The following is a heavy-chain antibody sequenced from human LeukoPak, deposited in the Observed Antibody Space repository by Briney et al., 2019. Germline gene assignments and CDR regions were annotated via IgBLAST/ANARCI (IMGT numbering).Heavy chain of an antibody. D-gene: IGHD6-19*01. Sequence: SETLSLTCTVSGGSISSYYWSWIRQPPGKGLEWIGYVYYSGTTNYNPSLKSRVSISVDTSKNQFSLKLTSVTAADTAVYYCARDRSSIAVAGTGNWFDPWGQGTLVTVSS. V-gene: IGHV4-59*01. J-gene: IGHJ5*02. CDR1: GGSISSYY. CDR3: ARDRSSIAVAGTGNWFDP. CDR2: VYYSGTT.